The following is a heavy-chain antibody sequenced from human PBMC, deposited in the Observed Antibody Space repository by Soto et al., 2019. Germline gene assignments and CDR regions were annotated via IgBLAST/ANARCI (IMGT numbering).Heavy chain of an antibody. J-gene: IGHJ4*02. CDR1: GFTFSSYG. Sequence: QVQLVESGGGVVQPGRSLRLSCAASGFTFSSYGMHWVRQAPGKGLEWVAVISYDGSNKYYADSVKGQFTISRDNSKNTLYLQMNSLRAEDTAVYYCSGDSSGWHLDYWGQGTLVTVSS. V-gene: IGHV3-30*03. CDR3: SGDSSGWHLDY. D-gene: IGHD6-19*01. CDR2: ISYDGSNK.